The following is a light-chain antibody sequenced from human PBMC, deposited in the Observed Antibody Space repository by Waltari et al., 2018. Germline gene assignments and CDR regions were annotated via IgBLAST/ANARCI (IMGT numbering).Light chain of an antibody. CDR3: APWDDSLNGWV. V-gene: IGLV1-44*01. J-gene: IGLJ3*02. CDR1: SSHIGSNN. Sequence: QSVLTQPPSASGTPGQRVTISCSGSSSHIGSNNVNWYQQLPGAAPKLPIYSNNQRPSGVPDRFSGSKSGTSASLAIDGLQSEDEADYYCAPWDDSLNGWVFGGGTKLTVL. CDR2: SNN.